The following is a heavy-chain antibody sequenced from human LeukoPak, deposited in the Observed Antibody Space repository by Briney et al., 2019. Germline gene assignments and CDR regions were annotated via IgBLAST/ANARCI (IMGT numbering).Heavy chain of an antibody. V-gene: IGHV4-39*01. Sequence: PSETLPLTCTVSGGSITSDYYWAWIRQSPGKGLEWIGSTYHSGRNYYNPSLQSRVTIPVDTSKNQLALNLSSVTAADTAVYYCARHQARQYFDYWGQGISVAVSS. CDR3: ARHQARQYFDY. J-gene: IGHJ4*02. CDR1: GGSITSDYY. CDR2: TYHSGRN.